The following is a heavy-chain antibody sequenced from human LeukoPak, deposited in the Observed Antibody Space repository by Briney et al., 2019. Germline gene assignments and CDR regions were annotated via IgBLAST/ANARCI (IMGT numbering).Heavy chain of an antibody. V-gene: IGHV4-39*07. CDR3: ARIIPGSSAGYYYYYMDV. CDR1: GGSISSSSYC. CDR2: IYYSGST. D-gene: IGHD6-6*01. Sequence: SETLSLTCTVSGGSISSSSYCWGWIRQPPGKGLEWIGSIYYSGSTYYNPSLKSRVTISVDTSKNQFSLKLSSVTAADTAVYYCARIIPGSSAGYYYYYMDVWGKGTTVTVSS. J-gene: IGHJ6*03.